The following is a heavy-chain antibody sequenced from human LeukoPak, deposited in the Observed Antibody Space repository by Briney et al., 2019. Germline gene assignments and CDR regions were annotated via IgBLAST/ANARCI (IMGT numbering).Heavy chain of an antibody. CDR2: TYYRSKWYN. V-gene: IGHV6-1*01. Sequence: SQTLSLTCAISGDSVSSNSAAWNWIRQSPSRGLEWLGRTYYRSKWYNDYAVSVKSRITINPDTSKNQFSLQLNSVTPEDTAVYYCARDSWFGELLPHDALDIWGQGTMVTVSS. D-gene: IGHD3-10*01. CDR3: ARDSWFGELLPHDALDI. J-gene: IGHJ3*02. CDR1: GDSVSSNSAA.